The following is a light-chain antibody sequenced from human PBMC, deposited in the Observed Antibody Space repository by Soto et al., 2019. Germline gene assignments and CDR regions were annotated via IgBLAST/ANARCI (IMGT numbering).Light chain of an antibody. Sequence: QSALTQPASVSGSPGQSITISCTGTSSDVGGYTSVSWYQQHPGKAPKLMIYEVSHRPSGVSNRCSGSKSANTASLTISGLQAEDEADYYCSSFTTSTTYVFGTGTKLTVL. CDR2: EVS. J-gene: IGLJ1*01. CDR1: SSDVGGYTS. CDR3: SSFTTSTTYV. V-gene: IGLV2-14*01.